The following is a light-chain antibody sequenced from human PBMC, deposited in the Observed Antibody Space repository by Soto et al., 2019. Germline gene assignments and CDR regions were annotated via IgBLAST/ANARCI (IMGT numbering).Light chain of an antibody. CDR3: AAWDDSLNGRV. Sequence: QSALTQPPSASGTPGQRVTISCSGSSSNIGSNTVNWYQQLPGTAPKLLIYGNNQRPSGVPDRFSGSKSGTSASLAISGLQSEDEADYYCAAWDDSLNGRVFGGGTKVTVL. V-gene: IGLV1-44*01. J-gene: IGLJ2*01. CDR2: GNN. CDR1: SSNIGSNT.